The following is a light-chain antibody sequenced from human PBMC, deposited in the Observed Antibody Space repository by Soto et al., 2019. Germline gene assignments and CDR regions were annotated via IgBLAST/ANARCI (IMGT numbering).Light chain of an antibody. J-gene: IGKJ1*01. V-gene: IGKV3-15*01. CDR3: QQYNNWPPWT. Sequence: EIVMTHSPATLSASPCERVTLSSSASQSVSDKLAWYQQKPGQAPTLLIYTASTRATGIPAMFSGSGCGTEFTLTISSLQAEDFAVYYCQQYNNWPPWTFGQGTKVDIK. CDR1: QSVSDK. CDR2: TAS.